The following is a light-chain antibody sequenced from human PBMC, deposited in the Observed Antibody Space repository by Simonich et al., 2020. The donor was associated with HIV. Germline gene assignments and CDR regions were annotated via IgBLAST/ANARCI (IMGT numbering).Light chain of an antibody. CDR2: KAS. CDR3: QQYNSYQYT. J-gene: IGKJ2*01. V-gene: IGKV1-5*03. CDR1: QSISSW. Sequence: DIQMTQSSSILSASVGDRVTITCRASQSISSWLAWYQQKPGKAPKLVIYKASSLESGVPSRFSGSGSGTEFTLTISSLQPDDFATYYCQQYNSYQYTFGQGTKLEIK.